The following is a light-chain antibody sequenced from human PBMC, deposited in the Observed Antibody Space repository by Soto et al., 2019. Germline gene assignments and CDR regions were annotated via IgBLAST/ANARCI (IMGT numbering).Light chain of an antibody. CDR3: CSHAGSSAV. Sequence: QSVLAQPASVSGSPGQSITISCTGTSGFVGSFSLVSWYQQHPGKAPKVMISEGHRRPSGVPDRFYGSTSVNSASLTISGLQADEEDDYYCCSHAGSSAVFGTGTKVTVL. J-gene: IGLJ1*01. CDR2: EGH. CDR1: SGFVGSFSL. V-gene: IGLV2-23*01.